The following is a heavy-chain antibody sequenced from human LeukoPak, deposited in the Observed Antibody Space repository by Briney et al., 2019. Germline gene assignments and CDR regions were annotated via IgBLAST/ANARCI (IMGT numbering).Heavy chain of an antibody. CDR2: ISSSSSYI. CDR3: ARDRSYYGSGSYYMAHFDY. CDR1: GFTFSSYS. D-gene: IGHD3-10*01. Sequence: GGSLRLSCAASGFTFSSYSMNWVRQAPGKGLEWVSSISSSSSYIYYADSVKGRFTISRDNAKNSLYLQMNSLRAEDTAVYYCARDRSYYGSGSYYMAHFDYWGQGTLVTVSS. V-gene: IGHV3-21*01. J-gene: IGHJ4*02.